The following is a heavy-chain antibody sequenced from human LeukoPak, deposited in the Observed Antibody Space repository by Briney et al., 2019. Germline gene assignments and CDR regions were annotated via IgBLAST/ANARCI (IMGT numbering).Heavy chain of an antibody. J-gene: IGHJ4*02. V-gene: IGHV3-74*01. CDR3: ATARNFRFEY. D-gene: IGHD1-7*01. Sequence: GGSLRLSCATSGPTFRTTWMHWVRQAPGKGLMWVSRMNGEGTTIDYADSVKGRFTVSRDYAKNTLFLQMNNLRTEDTALYFCATARNFRFEYWGQGSLVIVSA. CDR2: MNGEGTTI. CDR1: GPTFRTTW.